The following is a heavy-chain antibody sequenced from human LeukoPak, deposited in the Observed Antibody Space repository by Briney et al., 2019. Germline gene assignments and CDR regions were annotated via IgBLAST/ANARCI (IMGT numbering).Heavy chain of an antibody. CDR2: IYPGDSDT. CDR1: GYTFTGYY. V-gene: IGHV5-51*01. D-gene: IGHD3-10*01. CDR3: ARPLVRGVNPLYYFDY. Sequence: KVSCKASGYTFTGYYMHWVRQAPGQGLEWMGIIYPGDSDTRYSPSFQGQVTISADKSISTAYLQWSSLKASDTAMYYCARPLVRGVNPLYYFDYWGQGTLVTVSS. J-gene: IGHJ4*02.